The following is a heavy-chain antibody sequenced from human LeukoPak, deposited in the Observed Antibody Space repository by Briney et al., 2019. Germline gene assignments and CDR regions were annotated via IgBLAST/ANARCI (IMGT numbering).Heavy chain of an antibody. D-gene: IGHD3-10*01. CDR2: IYHSGST. CDR3: ARVRRDYYGSGSYIFDY. V-gene: IGHV4-30-2*01. CDR1: GGSISSGGYS. J-gene: IGHJ4*02. Sequence: PSETLSLTCTVSGGSISSGGYSWSWIRQPPGKGLEWIGYIYHSGSTYYNPSLKSRVTISVDRSKNQFSLKLSSVTAADTAVYYCARVRRDYYGSGSYIFDYWGQGTLVTVSS.